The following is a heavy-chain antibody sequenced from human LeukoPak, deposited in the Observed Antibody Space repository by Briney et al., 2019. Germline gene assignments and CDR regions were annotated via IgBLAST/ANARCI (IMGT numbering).Heavy chain of an antibody. CDR1: GGSISSGSYY. CDR3: ASFPPWIQLWP. D-gene: IGHD5-18*01. V-gene: IGHV4-61*02. J-gene: IGHJ5*02. CDR2: IYTSGST. Sequence: PSQTLSLTCTVSGGSISSGSYYWSWIRQPAGKGLEWIGRIYTSGSTNYNPSLKSRVTISVDTSKNQFSLKLSSVTAADTAVYYCASFPPWIQLWPWGQGTLVTVSS.